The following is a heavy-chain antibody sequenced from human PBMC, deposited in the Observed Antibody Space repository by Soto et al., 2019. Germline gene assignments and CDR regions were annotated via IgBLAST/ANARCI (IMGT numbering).Heavy chain of an antibody. J-gene: IGHJ4*02. Sequence: QVQLVESGGGVVQPGRSLRLSCAASGFTFSSYGMHWVRQAPGKGLEWVAVISYDGSNKYYADSVKGRFNISRDNSKNTLYLQMNSLRAEDTAVYYCAKDHYSDVKGGKADYWGQGTLVTVSS. V-gene: IGHV3-30*18. CDR3: AKDHYSDVKGGKADY. CDR1: GFTFSSYG. CDR2: ISYDGSNK. D-gene: IGHD4-17*01.